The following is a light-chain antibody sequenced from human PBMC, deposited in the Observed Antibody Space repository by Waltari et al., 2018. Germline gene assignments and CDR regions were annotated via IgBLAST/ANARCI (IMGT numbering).Light chain of an antibody. V-gene: IGKV3-11*01. Sequence: EIFLTQSPATLSVSAGERAAPSCRASQSIGTSLAWYQHRTGRAPRLLIYDASKRAVGIPARFSGSGSGTDFTLTIDTLEPEDFAVYYCQQRNSWPRTFGQGTKVEI. CDR2: DAS. J-gene: IGKJ1*01. CDR3: QQRNSWPRT. CDR1: QSIGTS.